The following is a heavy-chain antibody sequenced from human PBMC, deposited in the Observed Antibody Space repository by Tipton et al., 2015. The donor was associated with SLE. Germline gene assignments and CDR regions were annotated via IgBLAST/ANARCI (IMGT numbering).Heavy chain of an antibody. V-gene: IGHV4-34*01. J-gene: IGHJ4*02. CDR1: GGSFSGYY. Sequence: TLSLTCAVYGGSFSGYYWSWIRQAPGKGLEWIGEINHSGSPNYNPSLKGRVTISVDTSKNQFSLKLSSVTAADTAVYYCARGWGSWPYYFDYWGQGTLVTVSS. CDR2: INHSGSP. CDR3: ARGWGSWPYYFDY. D-gene: IGHD6-13*01.